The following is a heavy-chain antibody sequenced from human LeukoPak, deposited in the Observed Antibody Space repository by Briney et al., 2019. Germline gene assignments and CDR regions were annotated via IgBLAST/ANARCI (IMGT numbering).Heavy chain of an antibody. Sequence: GGSLSLSWAASGFTFSNYWMHWVRQAPGKGLEWVSGISWNSGSIGYADSVKGRFTISRDNAKNSLYLQTNSLRAEDTALYYCAKGVGDTAMADYWGQGTLVTVSS. D-gene: IGHD5-18*01. J-gene: IGHJ4*02. CDR2: ISWNSGSI. CDR1: GFTFSNYW. CDR3: AKGVGDTAMADY. V-gene: IGHV3-9*01.